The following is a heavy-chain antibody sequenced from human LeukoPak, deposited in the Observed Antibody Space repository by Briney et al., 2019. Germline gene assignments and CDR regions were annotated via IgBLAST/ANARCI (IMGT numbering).Heavy chain of an antibody. J-gene: IGHJ4*02. Sequence: ASVKVSCKAFGYTFTSYYMHWVRQAPGQGLEWLGIINPSGGGTSYAQKFQGRVTMTRDTSTSTVYMELSSLRSEDTAVYYCARDTPTTVTQEGVIFDYWGQGTLVTVSS. V-gene: IGHV1-46*01. CDR1: GYTFTSYY. CDR2: INPSGGGT. CDR3: ARDTPTTVTQEGVIFDY. D-gene: IGHD4-17*01.